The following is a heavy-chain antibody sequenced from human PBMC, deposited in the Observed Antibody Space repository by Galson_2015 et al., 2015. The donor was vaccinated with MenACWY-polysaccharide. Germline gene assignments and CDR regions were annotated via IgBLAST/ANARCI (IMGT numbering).Heavy chain of an antibody. CDR3: TNGGL. CDR1: GLTFSGHW. V-gene: IGHV3-7*01. CDR2: TNQDGSVK. D-gene: IGHD3-3*01. J-gene: IGHJ4*02. Sequence: SLRLSCAASGLTFSGHWMAWVRQAPGKGPEWVGNTNQDGSVKFYVDSVKGRFTISRDNAKNSLYLQMDNLRAGDSAVYYCTNGGLWGQGTLVTVSS.